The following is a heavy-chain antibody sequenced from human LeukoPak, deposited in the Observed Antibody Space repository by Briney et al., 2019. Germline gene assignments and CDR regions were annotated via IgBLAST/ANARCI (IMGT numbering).Heavy chain of an antibody. Sequence: SETLSLICAVSGYSMNSGYYWGWIRRTPGKGLEWIGSMYHSGTTFYNPSLKSRVTISIDTSKNHLSLRLGSVTAADTAVYYCARLDNSAWYLAHRGHGTLVTVSS. D-gene: IGHD6-19*01. CDR2: MYHSGTT. CDR1: GYSMNSGYY. J-gene: IGHJ4*01. V-gene: IGHV4-38-2*01. CDR3: ARLDNSAWYLAH.